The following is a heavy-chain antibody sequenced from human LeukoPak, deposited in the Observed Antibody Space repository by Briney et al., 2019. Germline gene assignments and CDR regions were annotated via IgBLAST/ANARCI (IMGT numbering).Heavy chain of an antibody. CDR3: TRPWEYSYGFSFGY. D-gene: IGHD5-18*01. CDR1: GYSFTHYW. CDR2: IYPGDSDT. Sequence: GESLKISRKGSGYSFTHYWIAWVRQMPGKGLEWMGIIYPGDSDTRYSPSLQGQVTISVDESLSTAYLHLSSLKAADTAMYYCTRPWEYSYGFSFGYWGQGTLVTVSS. J-gene: IGHJ4*02. V-gene: IGHV5-51*01.